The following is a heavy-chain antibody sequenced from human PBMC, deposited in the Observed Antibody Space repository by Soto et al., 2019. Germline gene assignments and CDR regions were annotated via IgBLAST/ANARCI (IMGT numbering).Heavy chain of an antibody. Sequence: LGESLKISCKGSGYSFTSYWIGWVRQMPGKGLGWMGIIYPGDSDTRYSPSFRGQVTISADKSISTAYLQWSSLKASDTAMYYCARRVGWGGNGRGYFDYWGQGTLVTVSS. CDR2: IYPGDSDT. CDR3: ARRVGWGGNGRGYFDY. CDR1: GYSFTSYW. D-gene: IGHD2-21*01. J-gene: IGHJ4*02. V-gene: IGHV5-51*01.